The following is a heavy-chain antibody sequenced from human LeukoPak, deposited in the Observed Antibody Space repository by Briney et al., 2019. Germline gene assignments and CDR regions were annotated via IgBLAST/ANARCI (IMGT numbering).Heavy chain of an antibody. V-gene: IGHV4-39*01. J-gene: IGHJ4*02. CDR1: GGSISDNDYS. Sequence: SETLSLTCTVSGGSISDNDYSWDWIRQPPGKGLEWMGCTHYSGTTYSNPSLKSRISISVNKSKSQFSLKLRSVTAADTAIYYCARRYYFVSGSYYPFDFWGQGTLVTVSS. CDR2: THYSGTT. D-gene: IGHD3-10*01. CDR3: ARRYYFVSGSYYPFDF.